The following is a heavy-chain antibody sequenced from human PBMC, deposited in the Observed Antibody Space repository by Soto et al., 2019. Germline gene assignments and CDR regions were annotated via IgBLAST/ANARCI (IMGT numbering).Heavy chain of an antibody. CDR1: GYTFTSYY. D-gene: IGHD3-3*01. Sequence: ASVKVSCKASGYTFTSYYMHWVRQAPGQGLEWMGIINPSGGSTSYAQKFQGRVTMTRDTSTSTVYMELSSLRSEDTAVYYCAREVRFLEWFRGMDVWGQGTTVTVSS. CDR3: AREVRFLEWFRGMDV. J-gene: IGHJ6*02. CDR2: INPSGGST. V-gene: IGHV1-46*01.